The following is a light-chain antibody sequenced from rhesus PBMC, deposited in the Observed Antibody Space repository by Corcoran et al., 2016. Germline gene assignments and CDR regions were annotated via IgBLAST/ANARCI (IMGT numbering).Light chain of an antibody. CDR3: LQQSNWPLP. V-gene: IGKV3-24*01. Sequence: EIVMTQSPATLALSPGERATLSCRASQSVSRSVAWYQQKPGQAPRLPINGASSRATGIPARFSGSGSGTDFTLTISSLEPEDVAVDYFLQQSNWPLPFGVGTKVELQ. CDR2: GAS. CDR1: QSVSRS. J-gene: IGKJ4*01.